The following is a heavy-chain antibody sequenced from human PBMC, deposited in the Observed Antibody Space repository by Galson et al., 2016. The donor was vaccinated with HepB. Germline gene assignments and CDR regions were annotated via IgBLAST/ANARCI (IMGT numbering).Heavy chain of an antibody. CDR3: AKNFDLLNNDVWSGYSDH. CDR2: ISASGGST. CDR1: GFTFTDYG. D-gene: IGHD3-3*01. V-gene: IGHV3-23*01. J-gene: IGHJ1*01. Sequence: SLRLSCAVSGFTFTDYGMTWVRQAPGKGLEWVSGISASGGSTYYAVSVRGRFTISRDNSGNTVSLQMSRLRAEDTAVYYCAKNFDLLNNDVWSGYSDHWGQGILVSVSS.